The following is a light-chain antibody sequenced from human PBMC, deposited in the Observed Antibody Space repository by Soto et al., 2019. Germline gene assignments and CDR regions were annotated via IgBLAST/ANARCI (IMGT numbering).Light chain of an antibody. J-gene: IGKJ1*01. CDR2: GAS. CDR3: QQYGSSGT. V-gene: IGKV3-20*01. Sequence: ERVLTQSPGTLALPARWGSHLXCRASQSVSNNYLAWYQQKPGQAPRLLIYGASNRATGIPDRFSGSGSGTDFTLTISRLEPEDFAVYYCQQYGSSGTFGQGSKVDI. CDR1: QSVSNNY.